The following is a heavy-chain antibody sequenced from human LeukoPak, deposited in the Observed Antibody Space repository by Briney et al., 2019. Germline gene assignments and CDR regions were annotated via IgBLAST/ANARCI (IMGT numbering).Heavy chain of an antibody. CDR3: ATYDILTGYYFDY. V-gene: IGHV4-59*01. D-gene: IGHD3-9*01. CDR1: GGSISSYY. J-gene: IGHJ4*02. CDR2: IYYSGST. Sequence: SETLSPTCTVSGGSISSYYWSWIRQPPGKGLEWIGYIYYSGSTNYNPSLKSRVTISVDTSKNQFSLKLSSVTAADTAVYYCATYDILTGYYFDYWGQGTLVTVSS.